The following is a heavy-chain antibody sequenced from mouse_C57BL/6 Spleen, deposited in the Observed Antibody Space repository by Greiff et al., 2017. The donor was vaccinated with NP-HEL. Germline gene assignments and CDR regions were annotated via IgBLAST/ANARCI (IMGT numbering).Heavy chain of an antibody. CDR3: VRPSHYDYDEFAY. D-gene: IGHD2-4*01. Sequence: EVMLVESGGGLVQPKGSLKLSCAASGFSFNTYAMNWVRQAPGKGLEWVARIRSKSNNYATYYADSVKDRFTISRDDSESRLYLQMNNLKTEDTAMYYCVRPSHYDYDEFAYWGQGTLVTVSA. V-gene: IGHV10-1*01. CDR1: GFSFNTYA. J-gene: IGHJ3*01. CDR2: IRSKSNNYAT.